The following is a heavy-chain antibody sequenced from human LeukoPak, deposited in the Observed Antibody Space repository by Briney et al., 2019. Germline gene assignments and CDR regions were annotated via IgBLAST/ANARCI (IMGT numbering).Heavy chain of an antibody. Sequence: GGSLRLSCDASGFTFSSYSMNWVRQSPGKGLEWVSSISSSSSYIYYADSVKGRFTISRDNAKNSLYLQMNSLRADDTAVYYCARETYCSGGSCYKGNAFDIWGQGTMVTVSS. CDR3: ARETYCSGGSCYKGNAFDI. CDR1: GFTFSSYS. J-gene: IGHJ3*02. V-gene: IGHV3-21*01. D-gene: IGHD2-15*01. CDR2: ISSSSSYI.